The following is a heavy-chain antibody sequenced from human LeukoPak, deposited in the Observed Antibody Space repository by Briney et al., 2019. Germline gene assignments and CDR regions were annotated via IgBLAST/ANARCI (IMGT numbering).Heavy chain of an antibody. CDR2: IRYDGSNA. Sequence: AGGSLRLSCPASGFTFSSYGMHWVRQAPGKGLEWVAFIRYDGSNAYYADSVKGRFTISRDNSKNTLHLQMNSLRAGDTAVYYCAKDLRGYSYGYYFDYWGQGTLVTVSS. D-gene: IGHD5-18*01. CDR3: AKDLRGYSYGYYFDY. CDR1: GFTFSSYG. V-gene: IGHV3-30*02. J-gene: IGHJ4*02.